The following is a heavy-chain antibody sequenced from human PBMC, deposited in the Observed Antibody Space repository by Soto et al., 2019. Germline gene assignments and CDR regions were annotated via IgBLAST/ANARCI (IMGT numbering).Heavy chain of an antibody. Sequence: SGTRSLTCAVSGGSNSRGGCPWPWVRQPPGKGLEWIGYIYHSGNTYYNPSLKSRVTISEDRSKNELSLKLTSVTAADTAVYYCARVPDVWGQGTTVTVSS. CDR3: ARVPDV. CDR1: GGSNSRGGCP. V-gene: IGHV4-30-2*01. J-gene: IGHJ6*02. CDR2: IYHSGNT.